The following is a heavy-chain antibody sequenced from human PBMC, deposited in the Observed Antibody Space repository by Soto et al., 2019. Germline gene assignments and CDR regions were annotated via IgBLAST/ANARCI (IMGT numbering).Heavy chain of an antibody. D-gene: IGHD2-15*01. CDR3: ARGPVVTPSCAFDI. CDR2: IYYSGST. Sequence: QVQLQESGPGLVKPSQTLSLTCTVSGGSISSGGYYWSWIRQHPGKGLEWIGYIYYSGSTYYNPSLKSRVNISVDTSKNLFSLKLSSVTAADTVVYYCARGPVVTPSCAFDIWGQGTMVTVS. J-gene: IGHJ3*02. CDR1: GGSISSGGYY. V-gene: IGHV4-31*03.